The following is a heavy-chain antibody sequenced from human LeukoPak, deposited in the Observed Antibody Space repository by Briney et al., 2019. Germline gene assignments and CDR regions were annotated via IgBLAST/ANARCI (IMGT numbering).Heavy chain of an antibody. Sequence: SETLSLTCAVSGYAIRTGYYWGWLRQPPGKELEWIGSIHHAGSTYYTPSLKSRVTISVDTSKNHFSLSLNSVTVADTAVYYCARYRYGGPADYWGPGTLITVSS. J-gene: IGHJ4*02. V-gene: IGHV4-38-2*01. CDR3: ARYRYGGPADY. CDR2: IHHAGST. D-gene: IGHD3-16*01. CDR1: GYAIRTGYY.